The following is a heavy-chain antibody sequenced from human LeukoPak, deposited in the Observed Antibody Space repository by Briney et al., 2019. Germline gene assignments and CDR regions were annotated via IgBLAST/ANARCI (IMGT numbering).Heavy chain of an antibody. J-gene: IGHJ4*02. CDR3: VRDSSKWYYDF. D-gene: IGHD6-13*01. CDR1: GFTFSTYW. V-gene: IGHV3-74*01. Sequence: PGGSLRLSCAASGFTFSTYWIHWVRQAPGKGLVWVSYIKSDGSATNYADSVKGRFTISRDNAKNTVYLHLNSLRVEDTAVYYCVRDSSKWYYDFWGQGPLVTASS. CDR2: IKSDGSAT.